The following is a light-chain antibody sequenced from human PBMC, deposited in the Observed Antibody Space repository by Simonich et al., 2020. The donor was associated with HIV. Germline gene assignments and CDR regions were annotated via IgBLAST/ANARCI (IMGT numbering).Light chain of an antibody. J-gene: IGKJ4*01. V-gene: IGKV1-39*01. CDR1: QSISRY. CDR2: VAS. CDR3: MQGINLPLT. Sequence: DIQMTQSPSSLSASVGDRVTITCRASQSISRYLNWYQQKRGKAPKLPIYVASSLPSGVPSRFSGSGSGTDFTLNISRVEAEDVGIYYCMQGINLPLTFGGGTKVEIK.